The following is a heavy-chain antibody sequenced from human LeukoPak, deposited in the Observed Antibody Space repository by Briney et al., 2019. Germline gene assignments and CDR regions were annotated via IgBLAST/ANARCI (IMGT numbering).Heavy chain of an antibody. CDR1: GFIFSDTW. D-gene: IGHD2-15*01. J-gene: IGHJ4*02. Sequence: GGSLRLSCASAGFIFSDTWMAWVRQAPGKGPEWVAYIKYDGTETNYVDSVRGRFTVSRDNVKNSLYLQMNSLRAEDTAVYYCAREDGYCSGGNCYSYFDSWGQGTLVTVSS. CDR3: AREDGYCSGGNCYSYFDS. CDR2: IKYDGTET. V-gene: IGHV3-7*01.